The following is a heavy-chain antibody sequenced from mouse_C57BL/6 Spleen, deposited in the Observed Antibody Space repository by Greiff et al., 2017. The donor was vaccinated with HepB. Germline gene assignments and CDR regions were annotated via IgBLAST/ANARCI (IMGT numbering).Heavy chain of an antibody. Sequence: VQLQQSGAELARPGASVKLSCKASGYTFTSYGISWVKQRTGQGLGWIGEIYPRSGNTYYNEKFKGKATLTADKSSSTAYMELRSLTSEDSAVYFCARGLYDYDGAYYAMDYWGQGTSVTVSS. CDR1: GYTFTSYG. D-gene: IGHD2-4*01. V-gene: IGHV1-81*01. CDR2: IYPRSGNT. CDR3: ARGLYDYDGAYYAMDY. J-gene: IGHJ4*01.